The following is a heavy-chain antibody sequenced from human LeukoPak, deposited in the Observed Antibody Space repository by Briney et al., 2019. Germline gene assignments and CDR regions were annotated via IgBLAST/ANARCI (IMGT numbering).Heavy chain of an antibody. Sequence: ASVKVSCKASGYTFTGYYMHWVRQAPGQGLEWMGRINPNSGGANYAQKFQGRVTMTRDTSISTAYMELSRLRSEDTAVYYCARGGSSWYLYRFDPWGQGTLVTVSS. CDR1: GYTFTGYY. CDR3: ARGGSSWYLYRFDP. D-gene: IGHD6-13*01. J-gene: IGHJ5*02. CDR2: INPNSGGA. V-gene: IGHV1-2*06.